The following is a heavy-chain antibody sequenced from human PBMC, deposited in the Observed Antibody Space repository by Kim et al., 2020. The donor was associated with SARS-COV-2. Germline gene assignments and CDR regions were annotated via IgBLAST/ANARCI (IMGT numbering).Heavy chain of an antibody. CDR3: ARLWDTPSYTNGTDV. D-gene: IGHD1-26*01. Sequence: SETLSLTCTVSGGSISSSSYYWGWIRQPPGKGLEWIGSMYYSGSTYYNPSLKSRVTIYVDTSKNQFSLKLSSVTAADTAAYYCARLWDTPSYTNGTDVW. J-gene: IGHJ6*01. CDR1: GGSISSSSYY. V-gene: IGHV4-39*01. CDR2: MYYSGST.